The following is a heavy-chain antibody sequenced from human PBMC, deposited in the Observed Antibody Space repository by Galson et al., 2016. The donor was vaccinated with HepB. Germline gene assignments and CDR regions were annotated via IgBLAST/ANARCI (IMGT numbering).Heavy chain of an antibody. CDR2: INSDGSTT. V-gene: IGHV3-74*01. CDR1: GFSLSNYW. D-gene: IGHD6-6*01. Sequence: PLRLSCAASGFSLSNYWMYWVRQAPGKGPVWVSRINSDGSTTNYADSVKGRFTISRDNAKNALYLQVNNLGVEDTAVYYCAFGQSSAFGTFDVWGQGTMVTVSS. J-gene: IGHJ3*01. CDR3: AFGQSSAFGTFDV.